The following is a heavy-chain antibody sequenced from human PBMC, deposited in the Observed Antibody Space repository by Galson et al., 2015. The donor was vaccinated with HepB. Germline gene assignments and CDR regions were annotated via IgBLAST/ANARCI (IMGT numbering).Heavy chain of an antibody. CDR1: GGSISSYY. J-gene: IGHJ3*02. D-gene: IGHD5-24*01. V-gene: IGHV4-59*08. Sequence: QVQLQESGPGLVKPSETLSLTCTVSGGSISSYYWSWIRQPPGKGLEWIGYIYYSGSTNYNPSLKSRVTISVDTSKNQFSLKLSSVTAADTAVYYCARRKRWLQLAAFDIWGQGTMVTVSS. CDR2: IYYSGST. CDR3: ARRKRWLQLAAFDI.